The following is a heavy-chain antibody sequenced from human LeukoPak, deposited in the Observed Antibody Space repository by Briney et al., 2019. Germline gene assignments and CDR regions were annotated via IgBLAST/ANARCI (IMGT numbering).Heavy chain of an antibody. V-gene: IGHV1-69*05. CDR2: IIPIFGTA. CDR3: ARDRRGYSGYDYGYYYYYMDV. CDR1: GYTFTSYG. J-gene: IGHJ6*03. D-gene: IGHD5-12*01. Sequence: ASVKVSCKASGYTFTSYGISWVRQAPGQGLEWMGGIIPIFGTANYAQKFQGRVTITTDESTSTAYMELSSLRSEDTAVYYCARDRRGYSGYDYGYYYYYMDVWGKGTTVTVSS.